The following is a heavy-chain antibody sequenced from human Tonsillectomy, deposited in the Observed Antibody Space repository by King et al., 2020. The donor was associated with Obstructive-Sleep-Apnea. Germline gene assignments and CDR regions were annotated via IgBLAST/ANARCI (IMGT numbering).Heavy chain of an antibody. V-gene: IGHV4-59*01. CDR1: GGSISGYY. Sequence: QLQESGPGLVKPSETLSLTCSVSGGSISGYYWSWVRQPPGKGLEWIGYIYYTGTSNYNSSLKSRVTISLDSSKNQFSLKLRSVTAADTAVYYCARADPQIARFDPWGQGTLVTVSS. CDR2: IYYTGTS. D-gene: IGHD3-22*01. CDR3: ARADPQIARFDP. J-gene: IGHJ5*02.